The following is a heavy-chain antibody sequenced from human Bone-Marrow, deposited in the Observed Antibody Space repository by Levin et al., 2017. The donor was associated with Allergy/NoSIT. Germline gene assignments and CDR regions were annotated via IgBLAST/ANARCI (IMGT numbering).Heavy chain of an antibody. CDR2: IWHDGSKT. CDR3: AREPSLELIYDY. J-gene: IGHJ4*02. Sequence: SCATSGFTFSYYGMHWVRQAPGKGLEWVALIWHDGSKTFYADSVKGRFTISRDNSKNTLYLQMNVLRAEDTAMYYCAREPSLELIYDYWGQGTLVTVSS. CDR1: GFTFSYYG. D-gene: IGHD3-3*01. V-gene: IGHV3-33*01.